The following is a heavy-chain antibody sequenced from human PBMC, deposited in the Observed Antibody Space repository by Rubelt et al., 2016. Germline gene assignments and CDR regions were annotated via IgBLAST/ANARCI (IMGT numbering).Heavy chain of an antibody. J-gene: IGHJ4*02. Sequence: QVQLVESGGGVVQPGRSLRLSCVASGFTFGDYYMSWIRQAPGKGLEWVSYITSSGSYTKYADSVKGRFTISRDNAKNSLYLQMNSLGAEDTAVYYCVRRGETHNEAFDFWGQGILVTVSS. CDR3: VRRGETHNEAFDF. V-gene: IGHV3-11*05. CDR2: ITSSGSYT. CDR1: GFTFGDYY. D-gene: IGHD3-10*01.